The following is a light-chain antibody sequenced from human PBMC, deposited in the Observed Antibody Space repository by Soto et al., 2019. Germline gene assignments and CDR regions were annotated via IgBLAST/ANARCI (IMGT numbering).Light chain of an antibody. CDR1: QDIVNF. J-gene: IGKJ4*01. CDR2: SAS. V-gene: IGKV1-9*01. CDR3: QQLNNSPLT. Sequence: DIQLTQSPSFVSASVGDRVTITCRARQDIVNFLAWYQQKPGKAPKLLIYSASTLQSGVPSRFSGSGSAAEFSLTISSLQPEDFSAYFCQQLNNSPLTFGGGTKVEI.